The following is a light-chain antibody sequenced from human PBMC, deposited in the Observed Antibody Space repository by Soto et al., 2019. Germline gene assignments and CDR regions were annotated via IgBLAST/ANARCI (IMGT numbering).Light chain of an antibody. V-gene: IGLV2-8*01. CDR1: SSDVGGYNY. J-gene: IGLJ2*01. CDR3: SSYAGTLVG. Sequence: QSALTQPPSASGSPGQSVTISCTGTSSDVGGYNYVSWYQQHPGKAPKLMIYEISKRPSGVPDRLSGSKAGNTASLTVSGLQAADEADYYCSSYAGTLVGFGGGTKLTVL. CDR2: EIS.